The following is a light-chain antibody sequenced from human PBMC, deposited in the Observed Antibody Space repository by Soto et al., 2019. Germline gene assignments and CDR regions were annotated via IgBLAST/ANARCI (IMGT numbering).Light chain of an antibody. Sequence: GLNTSPGTVSLSSGESATISCRAIHSDRNNYFAWYQQTPGQAPRLLIYGASNRATGIPDRFSGSGSGTDFTLTISRLEPEDFSVYYCQQYGSSGTFGQGTKVDI. J-gene: IGKJ1*01. CDR2: GAS. CDR1: HSDRNNY. V-gene: IGKV3-20*01. CDR3: QQYGSSGT.